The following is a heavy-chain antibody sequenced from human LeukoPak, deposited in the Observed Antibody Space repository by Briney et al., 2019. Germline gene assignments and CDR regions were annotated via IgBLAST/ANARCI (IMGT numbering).Heavy chain of an antibody. Sequence: GGSPRLSCAASGFTFDDYGMSWVRQAPGKGLEWVSGINWNGGSTGYADSVKGRFTISRDNAKNSLYLQMNSLRAEDTALYYCARVDPYSTIDYWGQGTLVTVSS. CDR2: INWNGGST. V-gene: IGHV3-20*04. D-gene: IGHD2/OR15-2a*01. CDR1: GFTFDDYG. CDR3: ARVDPYSTIDY. J-gene: IGHJ4*02.